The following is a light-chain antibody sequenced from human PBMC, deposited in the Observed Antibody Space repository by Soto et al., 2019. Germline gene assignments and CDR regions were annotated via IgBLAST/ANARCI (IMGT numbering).Light chain of an antibody. V-gene: IGKV3-20*01. CDR2: GAS. CDR3: QQYGSSPLT. CDR1: QSVSRSY. J-gene: IGKJ4*01. Sequence: DIVLTQSPGTLSLSPGERATLSCRASQSVSRSYLAWYQQKPGQAPRLLIYGASIRATGIPDRFSGSGSGTDLTLTISRLEPEDFAVYYCQQYGSSPLTFGGGTKVEIK.